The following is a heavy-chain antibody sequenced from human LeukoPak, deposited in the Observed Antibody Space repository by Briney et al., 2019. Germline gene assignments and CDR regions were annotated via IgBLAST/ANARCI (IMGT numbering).Heavy chain of an antibody. D-gene: IGHD5-12*01. CDR1: GFTFRDYD. J-gene: IGHJ4*02. CDR3: AKGYKGNDARTPSFDY. V-gene: IGHV3-48*03. Sequence: GSLRLSCAASGFTFRDYDMNCVRPAPGKGLEWISYINFSGRVMYYAASVQGRFSISRDNTEQSLFLQMSSLRVADTAVYYCAKGYKGNDARTPSFDYWGQGALVTVSS. CDR2: INFSGRVM.